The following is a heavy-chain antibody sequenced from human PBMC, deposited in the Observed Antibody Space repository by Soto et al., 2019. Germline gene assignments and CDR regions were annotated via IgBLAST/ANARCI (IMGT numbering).Heavy chain of an antibody. CDR3: AREGDVPYYYYGMDV. Sequence: SETLSLTCAVSGGSISSGGYSWSWLRQPPGKGLEWIGYINHSGSTNYNPSLKSRVTISVDKSKNQFSLKLSSVTAADTAVYYCAREGDVPYYYYGMDVWGQGTTVTVSS. V-gene: IGHV4-30-2*01. CDR1: GGSISSGGYS. CDR2: INHSGST. J-gene: IGHJ6*02. D-gene: IGHD2-21*02.